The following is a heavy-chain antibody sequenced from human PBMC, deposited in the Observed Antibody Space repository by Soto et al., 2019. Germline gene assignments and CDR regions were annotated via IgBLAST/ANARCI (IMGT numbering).Heavy chain of an antibody. CDR2: SRNRAHSYTT. CDR1: GFIFSDYY. J-gene: IGHJ4*02. D-gene: IGHD3-3*01. Sequence: PGGSLRLSCAASGFIFSDYYMDWVRQAPGKGLEWVGRSRNRAHSYTTEYAAAVKGRFTISRDDSKNSLYLQMNSLKAEDTAVYYCAREASFGLAIYFDFWGQGTPVTVS. CDR3: AREASFGLAIYFDF. V-gene: IGHV3-72*01.